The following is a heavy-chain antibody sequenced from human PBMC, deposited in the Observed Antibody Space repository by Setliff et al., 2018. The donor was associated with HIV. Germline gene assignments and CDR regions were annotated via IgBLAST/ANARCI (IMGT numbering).Heavy chain of an antibody. Sequence: GGSLRLSCAASRFDFNNYWMCWVRQAPGKGLEWVANIGQDGSEKNYVDSVKGRFTISRDNAKNSMDLQMNSLKTEDTAVYYCLYYRFDPWGQGTLVTVSS. CDR3: LYYRFDP. V-gene: IGHV3-7*03. CDR2: IGQDGSEK. CDR1: RFDFNNYW. J-gene: IGHJ5*02. D-gene: IGHD3-10*01.